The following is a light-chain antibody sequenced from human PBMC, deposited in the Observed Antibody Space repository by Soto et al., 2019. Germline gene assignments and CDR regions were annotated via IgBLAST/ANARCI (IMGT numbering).Light chain of an antibody. CDR3: AAWNESVVV. CDR1: SSNIGSAY. Sequence: QSVLTQPPSASGTPGQTVTISCSGSSSNIGSAYIYWYQHLPGTAPKLLIYSNNQRPSGVPDRFSASKSGTSASLAISGLGSEDDADYYCAAWNESVVVFGGGTKLTVL. CDR2: SNN. J-gene: IGLJ2*01. V-gene: IGLV1-47*02.